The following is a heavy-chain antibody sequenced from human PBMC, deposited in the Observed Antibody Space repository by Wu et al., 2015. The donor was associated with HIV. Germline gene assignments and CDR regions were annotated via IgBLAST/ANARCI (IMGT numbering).Heavy chain of an antibody. V-gene: IGHV1-69*04. J-gene: IGHJ4*02. Sequence: QVHLVQSGAEVKKPGSSVKVSCKTSGDTFKYYAMNWVRQAPGQGLEWMGRIIPILGITNYAQIFQGRFTMTADKFTSTAYMELNSLRSDDTAVYYCATERTVAITHFDSWDQGTLVTVSS. CDR2: IIPILGIT. CDR1: GDTFKYYA. D-gene: IGHD5-12*01. CDR3: ATERTVAITHFDS.